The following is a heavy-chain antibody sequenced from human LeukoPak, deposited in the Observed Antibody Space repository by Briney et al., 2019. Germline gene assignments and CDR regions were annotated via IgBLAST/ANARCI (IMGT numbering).Heavy chain of an antibody. D-gene: IGHD2/OR15-2a*01. J-gene: IGHJ5*02. V-gene: IGHV4-34*01. Sequence: TSETLSLTCAVYGGSFSGYYWSWIRQPPGKGLEWIGEINHSGSTNYNPSLKSRVTISVDTSKNQFSLKLSSVTAADTAVYYCASRPNTRFDPWGQGTLVTVSS. CDR3: ASRPNTRFDP. CDR1: GGSFSGYY. CDR2: INHSGST.